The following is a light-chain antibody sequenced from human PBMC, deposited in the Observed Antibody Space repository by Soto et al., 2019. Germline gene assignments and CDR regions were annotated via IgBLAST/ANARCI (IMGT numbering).Light chain of an antibody. CDR3: ETRDTSLRAVV. CDR2: DND. J-gene: IGLJ2*01. Sequence: QSVLTQPPSMSAAPGQTVTISCSGSGSNIGTNPVSWYQQFPGTAPKLLIYDNDNRPSGIPDRFSGSKSGTSAALDITGLQTGDEADYYCETRDTSLRAVVFGGGTKLTV. V-gene: IGLV1-51*01. CDR1: GSNIGTNP.